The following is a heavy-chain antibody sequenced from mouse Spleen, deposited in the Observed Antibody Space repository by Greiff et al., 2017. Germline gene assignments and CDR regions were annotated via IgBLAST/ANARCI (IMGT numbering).Heavy chain of an antibody. J-gene: IGHJ3*01. D-gene: IGHD2-14*01. CDR1: GYSITSDFA. Sequence: VQLKESGPGLVKPSQSLSLTCTVTGYSITSDFAWTWIRQFPGNKLEWMGYISYSGSTSYTPSLKSRISITRDTSKNQFFLQLNSVTTEDTATYYCARDYRYDWFAYWGQGTLVTVSA. V-gene: IGHV3-2*02. CDR3: ARDYRYDWFAY. CDR2: ISYSGST.